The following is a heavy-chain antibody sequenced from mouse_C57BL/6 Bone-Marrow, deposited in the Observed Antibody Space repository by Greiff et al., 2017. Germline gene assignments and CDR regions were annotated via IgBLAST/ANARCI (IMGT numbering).Heavy chain of an antibody. J-gene: IGHJ2*01. CDR1: GFTIKDDY. D-gene: IGHD1-1*01. Sequence: VQLKESGAELVRPGASVKLSCTASGFTIKDDYMHWVKQRPEQGLEWIGWIDPENGDTEYASKFQGKATITADTSSNTAYLQLSSLTSEDTAVYYCTTLFITTFWGQGTTLTVSS. CDR3: TTLFITTF. CDR2: IDPENGDT. V-gene: IGHV14-4*01.